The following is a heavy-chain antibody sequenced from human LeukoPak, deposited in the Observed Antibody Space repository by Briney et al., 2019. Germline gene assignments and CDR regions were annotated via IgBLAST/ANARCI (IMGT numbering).Heavy chain of an antibody. J-gene: IGHJ6*02. V-gene: IGHV3-48*04. D-gene: IGHD2/OR15-2a*01. Sequence: GGSLRLSCASSEFTFSSYSMNWVRQAPGKGLEWVSYISSGGIGTIYYADSVKGRFTISRGNAKKSLYLQMNNLRAEDTAVYYCASNRFYSMDGWGQGTTVTVSS. CDR2: ISSGGIGTI. CDR3: ASNRFYSMDG. CDR1: EFTFSSYS.